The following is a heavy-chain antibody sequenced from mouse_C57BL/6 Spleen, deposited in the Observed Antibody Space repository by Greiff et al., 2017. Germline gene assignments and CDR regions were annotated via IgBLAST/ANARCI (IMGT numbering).Heavy chain of an antibody. D-gene: IGHD2-3*01. CDR1: GYTFTSYW. CDR2: IHPNSGST. Sequence: QVQVQQPGAELVKPGASAKLSCKASGYTFTSYWMHWVKQRPGQGLEWIGMIHPNSGSTNYNEKFKSKATLTVDKSSSTAYMQLSSLTSEDSAVYYCATYDGYYVFDYWGQGTTLTVSS. CDR3: ATYDGYYVFDY. J-gene: IGHJ2*01. V-gene: IGHV1-64*01.